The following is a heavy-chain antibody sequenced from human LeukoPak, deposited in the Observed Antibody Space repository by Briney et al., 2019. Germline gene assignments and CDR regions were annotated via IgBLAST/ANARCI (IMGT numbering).Heavy chain of an antibody. CDR3: ARQPYNWNYAHFDY. J-gene: IGHJ4*02. V-gene: IGHV4-30-4*08. Sequence: PSETLSLTCTVSGGSISSGGYYWSWIRQHPGKGLEWIGYIYHSGSTYYNPSLKSRVTISVDTSKNQFSLKLSSVTAADTAVYYCARQPYNWNYAHFDYWGQGTLVTVSS. D-gene: IGHD1-7*01. CDR1: GGSISSGGYY. CDR2: IYHSGST.